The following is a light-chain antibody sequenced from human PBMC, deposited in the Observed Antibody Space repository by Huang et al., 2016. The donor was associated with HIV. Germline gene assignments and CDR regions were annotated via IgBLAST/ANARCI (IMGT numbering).Light chain of an antibody. J-gene: IGKJ4*01. Sequence: EIVMTQSPVTLSVSAGERATLPCRASQSVGSNLAWYQQKPGQAPRLLIYGAATRATGIPARFSGSGSGTEFTLTISSLQSEDLAVYYCQQYNNWPPVTIGGGTKVEIK. CDR2: GAA. V-gene: IGKV3-15*01. CDR3: QQYNNWPPVT. CDR1: QSVGSN.